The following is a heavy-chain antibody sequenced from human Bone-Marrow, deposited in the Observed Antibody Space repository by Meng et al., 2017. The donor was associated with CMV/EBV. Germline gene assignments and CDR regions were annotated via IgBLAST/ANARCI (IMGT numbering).Heavy chain of an antibody. V-gene: IGHV3-30*03. CDR3: ARDLVSSSWFYYYYGMDV. D-gene: IGHD6-13*01. CDR2: ISYDGSNK. CDR1: GFTFSSYW. Sequence: GESLKISCAASGFTFSSYWMSWVRQAPGKGLEWVAVISYDGSNKYYSDSVKGRFTISRDNAKNTLYLQMNSLRAEDTAVYYCARDLVSSSWFYYYYGMDVWGQGTTVTVAS. J-gene: IGHJ6*02.